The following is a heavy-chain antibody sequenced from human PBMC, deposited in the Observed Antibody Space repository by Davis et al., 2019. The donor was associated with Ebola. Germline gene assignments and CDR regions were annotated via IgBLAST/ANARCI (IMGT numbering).Heavy chain of an antibody. D-gene: IGHD3/OR15-3a*01. J-gene: IGHJ4*02. Sequence: PSETLSLTCAISGDSVSSGGWNWIRQSPSRGLEWLGRTYYKSKWYNDYAVSVKSRITINPDTSKNQFSLQLNSVTPEDTAVYYCARGWLRTGFDSWGQGTLVTVSP. CDR2: TYYKSKWYN. CDR3: ARGWLRTGFDS. CDR1: GDSVSSGG. V-gene: IGHV6-1*01.